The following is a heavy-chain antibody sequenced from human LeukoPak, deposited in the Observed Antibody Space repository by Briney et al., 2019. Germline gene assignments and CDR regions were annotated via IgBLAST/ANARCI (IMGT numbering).Heavy chain of an antibody. V-gene: IGHV4-38-2*02. CDR3: ARNSDYDSSGYDYGQYNCFDP. D-gene: IGHD3-22*01. CDR2: IYHSGST. Sequence: PPETLSLTCTVSGYSISSGYYWGWIRQPPGKGLGWIGSIYHSGSTYYNPSIKNRVTLSVDTSKNQFSLRLSSVPGAGTAVNYCARNSDYDSSGYDYGQYNCFDPWGQETLVTVSS. CDR1: GYSISSGYY. J-gene: IGHJ5*02.